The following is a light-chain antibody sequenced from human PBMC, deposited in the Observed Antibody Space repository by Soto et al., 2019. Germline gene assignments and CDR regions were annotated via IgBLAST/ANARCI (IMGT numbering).Light chain of an antibody. CDR2: DAS. J-gene: IGKJ4*02. Sequence: EIVMTQSPATLSVSPGERVTLSCRARQRVGSNLAWYQQTPGQAPRVVIYDASTRATVIPARFSGSGSGTEFTLTISSLQSEDFAVYYCQQYDTWPLTFGGGTKV. V-gene: IGKV3-15*01. CDR1: QRVGSN. CDR3: QQYDTWPLT.